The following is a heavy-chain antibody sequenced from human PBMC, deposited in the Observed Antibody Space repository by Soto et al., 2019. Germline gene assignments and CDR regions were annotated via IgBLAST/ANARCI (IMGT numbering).Heavy chain of an antibody. CDR2: INLSGTT. J-gene: IGHJ4*02. Sequence: QVQLQESGPGLVKPSGTLSLTCAVSGGSVSATNWWSWIRQPPGKGLEWIGEINLSGTTNYNPSLKRRVTMSIDQSQDEVSLPLAAVTAAGTGGYYCSRELFGGYSPASYWGQGTLVTVSS. CDR3: SRELFGGYSPASY. CDR1: GGSVSATNW. D-gene: IGHD3-3*01. V-gene: IGHV4-4*02.